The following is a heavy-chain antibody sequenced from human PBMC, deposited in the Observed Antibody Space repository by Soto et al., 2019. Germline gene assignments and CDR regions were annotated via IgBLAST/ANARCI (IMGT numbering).Heavy chain of an antibody. V-gene: IGHV3-48*01. CDR2: ISSSSSTI. CDR1: GFTFSSYS. D-gene: IGHD3-3*01. Sequence: GGSLRLSCATSGFTFSSYSMNWVRQAPGKGLEWVSYISSSSSTIYYADSVKGRFTISRDNAKNSLYLQMNSLRAEDTAVYYCARLPYYDLWSGYYPFPYYYYYMDVWGKGTTVTVSS. CDR3: ARLPYYDLWSGYYPFPYYYYYMDV. J-gene: IGHJ6*03.